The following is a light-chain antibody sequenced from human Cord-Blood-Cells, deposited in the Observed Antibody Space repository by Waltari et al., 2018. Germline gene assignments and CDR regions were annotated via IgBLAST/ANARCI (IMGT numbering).Light chain of an antibody. Sequence: DIVMTQSPDSLAVSLGERATINCTSIQSVLYSSNNKTYLAWYQQKPGQPPKLLIYWASTRESGVPDRFSGSGSGTDFTLTISSLQAEDVAVYYCQQYYSTITFGQGTRLEIK. J-gene: IGKJ5*01. CDR1: QSVLYSSNNKTY. CDR2: WAS. CDR3: QQYYSTIT. V-gene: IGKV4-1*01.